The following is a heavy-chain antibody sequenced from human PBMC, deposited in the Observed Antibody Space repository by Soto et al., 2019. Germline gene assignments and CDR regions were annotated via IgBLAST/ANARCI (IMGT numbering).Heavy chain of an antibody. D-gene: IGHD2-21*02. Sequence: SETLSLTCTFSCGSIISGGYYWRWIRQHPGKGLEWIGYIYYSGSTYYNPSLKSRVTISVDTSKNQFSLKLSSVTAADTAVYYCAREEDCVGDCLAIDYWGQGTLVTV. CDR1: CGSIISGGYY. CDR2: IYYSGST. CDR3: AREEDCVGDCLAIDY. V-gene: IGHV4-31*03. J-gene: IGHJ4*02.